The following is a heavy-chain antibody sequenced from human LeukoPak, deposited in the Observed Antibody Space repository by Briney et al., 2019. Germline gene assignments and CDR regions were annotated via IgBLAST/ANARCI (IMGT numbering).Heavy chain of an antibody. D-gene: IGHD3-10*01. CDR1: GFTFSSYG. Sequence: PGGSLRLSCAASGFTFSSYGMHWVRQAPGKGLEWVAVISYDGSNKYYADSVKGRFTISRDNSKNTLYLQMNSLRAEDTAVYYCAKDKEDGGFDYWDQGTLVTVSS. CDR3: AKDKEDGGFDY. CDR2: ISYDGSNK. J-gene: IGHJ4*02. V-gene: IGHV3-30*18.